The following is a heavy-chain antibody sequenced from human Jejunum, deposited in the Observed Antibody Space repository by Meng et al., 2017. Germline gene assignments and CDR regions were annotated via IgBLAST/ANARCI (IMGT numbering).Heavy chain of an antibody. J-gene: IGHJ4*02. D-gene: IGHD3-22*01. CDR3: VASSASFARSGSFDY. CDR2: ISRSGKTI. Sequence: RGSLRLSCAASGFTFSSYEMNWVRQAPGKGLEWLSYISRSGKTIYYAASVKGRFTISTDSAKNSLYLQMNSLRVEDTAVYYCVASSASFARSGSFDYWGQGTLVTVSS. CDR1: GFTFSSYE. V-gene: IGHV3-48*03.